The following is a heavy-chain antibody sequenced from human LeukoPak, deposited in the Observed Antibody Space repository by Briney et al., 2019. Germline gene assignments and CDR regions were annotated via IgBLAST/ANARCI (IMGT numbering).Heavy chain of an antibody. CDR2: IYTSGST. D-gene: IGHD6-13*01. CDR1: GGSISSYY. J-gene: IGHJ5*02. Sequence: SGTLSLTCTVSGGSISSYYWSWIRQPAGKGLEWIGRIYTSGSTNYNPSLKSRVTMSVDTSKNQFSLKLSSVTAADTAVYYCARALSAAGLHKYNWFDPWGQGTLVTVSS. CDR3: ARALSAAGLHKYNWFDP. V-gene: IGHV4-4*07.